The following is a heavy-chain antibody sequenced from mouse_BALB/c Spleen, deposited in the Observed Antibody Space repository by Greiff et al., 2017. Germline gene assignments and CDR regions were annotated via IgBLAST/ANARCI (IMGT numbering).Heavy chain of an antibody. J-gene: IGHJ2*01. CDR2: ISSGGST. Sequence: EVMLVESGGGLVKPGGSLKLSCAASGFTFSSYAMSWVRQTPEKRLEWVASISSGGSTYYPDSVKGRFTISRDNARNILYLQMSSLRSEDTAMYYCARGSTPGYLDYWGQGTTLTVSS. CDR1: GFTFSSYA. CDR3: ARGSTPGYLDY. V-gene: IGHV5-6-5*01.